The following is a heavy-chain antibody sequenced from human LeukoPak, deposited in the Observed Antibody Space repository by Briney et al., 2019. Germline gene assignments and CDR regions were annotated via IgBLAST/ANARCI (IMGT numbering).Heavy chain of an antibody. Sequence: SVKVSCKASGGTFSSYAISWVRQAPGQGLEWMGRIIPILGIANYAQKFQGRVTITADKSTSTAYMELSSLRSEDTAVYYCARDNPTDNYYGSGRLDYWGQGTLVTVSS. V-gene: IGHV1-69*04. CDR3: ARDNPTDNYYGSGRLDY. CDR2: IIPILGIA. D-gene: IGHD3-10*01. CDR1: GGTFSSYA. J-gene: IGHJ4*02.